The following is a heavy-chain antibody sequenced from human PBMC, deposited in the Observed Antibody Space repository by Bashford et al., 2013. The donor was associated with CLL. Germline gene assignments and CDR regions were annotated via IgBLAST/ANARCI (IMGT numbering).Heavy chain of an antibody. Sequence: SVKGSPARASGGTFSSYAISWVRQAPGQGLEWMGGIIPIFGTANYAQKFQGRVTITADESTSTAYMELSSLRSEDTAVYYCARVIPDDIVVVPRVLSTYYGYRTSWGQGTTGHRLL. CDR3: ARVIPDDIVVVPRVLSTYYGYRTS. CDR1: GGTFSSYA. CDR2: IIPIFGTA. V-gene: IGHV1-69*13. D-gene: IGHD2-2*01. J-gene: IGHJ6*02.